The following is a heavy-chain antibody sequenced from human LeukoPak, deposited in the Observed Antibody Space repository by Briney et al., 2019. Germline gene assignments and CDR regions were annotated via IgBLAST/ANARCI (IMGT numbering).Heavy chain of an antibody. Sequence: GGSLRLPGAASGFTFSSYAMSWVRQAPGKGLEWVSAISGSDGSTYYADSVKGRFTISRDNSKNTLCLQMNSLRAEDTAVYYCASSRLSSGWSPFDYWGQGTLVTVSS. CDR3: ASSRLSSGWSPFDY. V-gene: IGHV3-23*01. CDR1: GFTFSSYA. CDR2: ISGSDGST. D-gene: IGHD6-19*01. J-gene: IGHJ4*02.